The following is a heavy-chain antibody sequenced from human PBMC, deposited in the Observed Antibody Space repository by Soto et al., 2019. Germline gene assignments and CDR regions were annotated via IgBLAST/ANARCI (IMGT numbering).Heavy chain of an antibody. D-gene: IGHD2-21*02. J-gene: IGHJ5*02. CDR2: MYYSGSS. Sequence: PSETLSLTCSVSGDSVSSGSYYRSWIRQPPGKGLEWIGYMYYSGSSNYNPSLKSRVTISVDTSKNQFFLNLSSVTAADTAVYYCARVLVFYGGFDPWGQGTLVTVPQ. CDR3: ARVLVFYGGFDP. CDR1: GDSVSSGSYY. V-gene: IGHV4-61*01.